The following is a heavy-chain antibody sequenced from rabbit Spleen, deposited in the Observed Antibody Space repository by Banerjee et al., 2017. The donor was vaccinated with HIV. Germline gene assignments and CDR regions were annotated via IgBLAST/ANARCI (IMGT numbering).Heavy chain of an antibody. J-gene: IGHJ4*01. D-gene: IGHD4-1*01. CDR3: ARWDSSDGYFDL. V-gene: IGHV1S40*01. CDR2: IYGGSSGFVGAT. CDR1: GFSFSSSDY. Sequence: QSLEESGGDLVKPGASLTLTCTASGFSFSSSDYICWVRQAPGKGLEWIACIYGGSSGFVGATYYASWAIGRFTISKTSSTAVALQMTSLTAADTATYFCARWDSSDGYFDLWGQGTLVTVS.